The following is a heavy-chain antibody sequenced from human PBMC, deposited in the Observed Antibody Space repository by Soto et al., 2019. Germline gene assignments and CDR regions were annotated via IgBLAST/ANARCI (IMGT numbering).Heavy chain of an antibody. J-gene: IGHJ5*02. CDR3: ATDSRGSIDR. V-gene: IGHV3-30*03. D-gene: IGHD2-15*01. CDR1: GFTFSAYI. Sequence: GGSLRLSCAASGFTFSAYIIYWVRQAPGKGLEWVAVISYDGTTQYYTDSVKGRFTISRDNSKNTLYLQMNSLRPEDSDVYYCATDSRGSIDRWGQGTLVNVSS. CDR2: ISYDGTTQ.